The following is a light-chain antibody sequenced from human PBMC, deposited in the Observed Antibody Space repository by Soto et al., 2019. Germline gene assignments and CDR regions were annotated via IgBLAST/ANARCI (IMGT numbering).Light chain of an antibody. CDR3: QQYNGWPMT. Sequence: ETVMTQSPATLSVSPGERATLSCRASQSVSSLLAWYQQKPGQAPRLLIYGASTRATGIPARFSGSGSGTEFTLTISSLQSEDFAIYYCQQYNGWPMTFGQGTRLEIK. J-gene: IGKJ5*01. CDR2: GAS. V-gene: IGKV3-15*01. CDR1: QSVSSL.